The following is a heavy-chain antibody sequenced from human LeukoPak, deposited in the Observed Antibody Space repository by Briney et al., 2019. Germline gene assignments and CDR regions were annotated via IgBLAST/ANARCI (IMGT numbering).Heavy chain of an antibody. D-gene: IGHD6-13*01. J-gene: IGHJ4*02. CDR1: GGSLSSYY. CDR2: IYTSGIT. V-gene: IGHV4-59*10. CDR3: ASSSSWYRRAFDY. Sequence: PSETLSLTCDVSGGSLSSYYWSWIRQPAGKGLEWIGRIYTSGITSYNPSLKSRVTMSVDTSKNQFSLKLSSVTAADTAAYYCASSSSWYRRAFDYWGQGTLVTVSS.